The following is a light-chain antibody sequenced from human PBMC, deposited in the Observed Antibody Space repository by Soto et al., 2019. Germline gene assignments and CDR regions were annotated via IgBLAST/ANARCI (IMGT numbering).Light chain of an antibody. CDR3: QQTYSDIGT. V-gene: IGKV1-39*01. CDR2: SAS. CDR1: QDIRTF. Sequence: DIQLTQSPSSLSASIGDRITLTCRAGQDIRTFLNWYRQTPGKAPRLLIYSASTLQSGVPSRISGSGSGTDFTLTISSLQPEDFATYYCQQTYSDIGTFGRGTKVE. J-gene: IGKJ4*02.